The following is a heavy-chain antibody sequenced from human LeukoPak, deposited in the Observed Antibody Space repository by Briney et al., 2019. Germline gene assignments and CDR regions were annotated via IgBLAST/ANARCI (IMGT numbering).Heavy chain of an antibody. CDR1: GGSISSGSYY. CDR2: IYTSGSP. Sequence: SETLSLTXTVSGGSISSGSYYWSWIRQPAGKGLEWIGRIYTSGSPNYNPSLKSRVTISVDTSKNQFSLKLSSVTAADTAVYYCARVKAIGYCSSTSCYSHYYYYYMDVWGKGTTVTVSS. CDR3: ARVKAIGYCSSTSCYSHYYYYYMDV. J-gene: IGHJ6*03. V-gene: IGHV4-61*02. D-gene: IGHD2-2*02.